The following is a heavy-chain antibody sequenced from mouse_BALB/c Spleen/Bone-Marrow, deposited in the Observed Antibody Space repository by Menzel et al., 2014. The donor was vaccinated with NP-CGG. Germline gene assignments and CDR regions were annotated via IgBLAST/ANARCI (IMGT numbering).Heavy chain of an antibody. CDR2: IWAGGST. CDR3: ARDNGYYVDYAMDY. CDR1: GFSLTSYG. Sequence: VMLVESGPGLVAPSQSLSITCTVSGFSLTSYGVHWVRQPPGKGLEWLGVIWAGGSTNYNSALMSRLSISKDNSKSQVFSKMNSLQTDDTAMYYCARDNGYYVDYAMDYWGQGTSVTVSS. V-gene: IGHV2-9*02. D-gene: IGHD2-3*01. J-gene: IGHJ4*01.